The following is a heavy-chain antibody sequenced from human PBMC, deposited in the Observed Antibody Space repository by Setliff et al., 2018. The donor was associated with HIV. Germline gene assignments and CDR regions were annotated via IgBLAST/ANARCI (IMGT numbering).Heavy chain of an antibody. J-gene: IGHJ4*02. CDR2: IGPSGSST. CDR3: ARAASYYDSSGYWAPPKYFDY. V-gene: IGHV1-46*02. Sequence: ASAKVSCKTSAYTFNSYYMHWIRQAPGQGLEWMGLIGPSGSSTTYAQNFQGRVTILVDTSKNQFSLKLSSVTAADTAVYNCARAASYYDSSGYWAPPKYFDYWGQGTLVTLSS. D-gene: IGHD3-22*01. CDR1: AYTFNSYY.